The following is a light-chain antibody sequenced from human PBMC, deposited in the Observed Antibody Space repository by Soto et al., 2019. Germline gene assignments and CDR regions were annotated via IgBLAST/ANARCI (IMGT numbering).Light chain of an antibody. V-gene: IGKV3-20*01. CDR3: QQYRNSQLT. CDR1: QSVSSSY. CDR2: GAF. J-gene: IGKJ4*01. Sequence: GLTQSAGTLSFYTGERATLSCRASQSVSSSYLAWYQQKPGQAPRVLIYGAFSRATGIPDRFSGSGSGTDFTLTISRLEPEDFAVYFCQQYRNSQLTFGGGTKVDIK.